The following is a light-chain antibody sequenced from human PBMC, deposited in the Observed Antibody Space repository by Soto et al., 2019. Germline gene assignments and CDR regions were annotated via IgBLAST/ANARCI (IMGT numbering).Light chain of an antibody. Sequence: DIVMTQSPDSLAVSLGERATFNCKSSQSVLSSSYYGNYVAWYQEKPGQPPKLLIYGASTRESGVPDRFSGSGSGTGFALAISNLLAEDVAVYYCQHYYSCPPTVGQGPKVDIK. CDR2: GAS. CDR1: QSVLSSSYYGNY. V-gene: IGKV4-1*01. J-gene: IGKJ1*01. CDR3: QHYYSCPPT.